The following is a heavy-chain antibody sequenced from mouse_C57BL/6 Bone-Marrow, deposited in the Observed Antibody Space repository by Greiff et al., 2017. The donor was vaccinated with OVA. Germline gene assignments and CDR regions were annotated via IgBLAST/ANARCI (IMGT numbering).Heavy chain of an antibody. CDR1: GYAFTNYL. CDR3: ARRGGYAMDD. CDR2: INPGSGGT. V-gene: IGHV1-54*01. J-gene: IGHJ4*01. Sequence: QVQLQQSGAELVRPGTSVKVSCKASGYAFTNYLIEWVKQRPGQGLEWIGVINPGSGGTNYNEKFKGKATLTADKSSSTAYMQLSSLTSEDSAVYFCARRGGYAMDDWGQGTSVTVSS.